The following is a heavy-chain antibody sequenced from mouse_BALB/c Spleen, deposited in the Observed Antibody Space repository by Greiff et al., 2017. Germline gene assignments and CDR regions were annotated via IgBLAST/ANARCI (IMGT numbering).Heavy chain of an antibody. V-gene: IGHV3-8*02. CDR1: GDSITSGY. Sequence: EVKLLESGPSLVKPSQTLSLTCSVTGDSITSGYWNWIRKFPGNKLEYMGYISYSGSTYYNPSLKSRISITRDTSKNQYYLQLNSVTTEDTATYYCARGRYGNYDFAWFAYWGQGTLVTVSA. CDR2: ISYSGST. J-gene: IGHJ3*01. D-gene: IGHD2-10*02. CDR3: ARGRYGNYDFAWFAY.